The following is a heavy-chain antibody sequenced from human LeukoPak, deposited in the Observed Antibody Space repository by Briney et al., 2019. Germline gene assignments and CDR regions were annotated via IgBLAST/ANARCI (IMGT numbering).Heavy chain of an antibody. V-gene: IGHV3-21*01. CDR3: ARDENTAAKDY. CDR1: GFTFSSYS. J-gene: IGHJ4*02. Sequence: PGGSLRLSCAASGFTFSSYSMNWVRQAPGKGLEWVSSISSSSSYIYYADSVKGRFTISRDNAKNSPYLQMNSLRAEDTAVYYCARDENTAAKDYWGQGTLVTVSS. D-gene: IGHD6-13*01. CDR2: ISSSSSYI.